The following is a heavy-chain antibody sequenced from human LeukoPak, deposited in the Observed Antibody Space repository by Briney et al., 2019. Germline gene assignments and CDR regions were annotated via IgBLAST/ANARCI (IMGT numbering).Heavy chain of an antibody. CDR3: ARDGPTAAPFDY. Sequence: GASVNVSCKASGYRFTSYDMHWVRQAPGQGLEWMGIINPSGGSTSYAQRFQGRVAMTRDTSTTTVYMEVNSLTSEDTAVYFCARDGPTAAPFDYWGQGTLVTVSS. D-gene: IGHD2-2*01. J-gene: IGHJ4*02. V-gene: IGHV1-46*01. CDR2: INPSGGST. CDR1: GYRFTSYD.